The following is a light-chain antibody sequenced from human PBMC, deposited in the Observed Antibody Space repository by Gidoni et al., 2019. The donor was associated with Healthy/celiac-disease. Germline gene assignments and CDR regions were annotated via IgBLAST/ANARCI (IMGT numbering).Light chain of an antibody. CDR2: DAS. J-gene: IGKJ4*01. Sequence: ELVLTPSPATLSLSPAERATLSCRASQSVSSYLAWYQQKPGQAPRLLIYDASNRATGIPARFSGSGSGTDFTLTISSLEPEDFAVYYCQQRSNWPLTFGGGTKVETK. V-gene: IGKV3-11*01. CDR3: QQRSNWPLT. CDR1: QSVSSY.